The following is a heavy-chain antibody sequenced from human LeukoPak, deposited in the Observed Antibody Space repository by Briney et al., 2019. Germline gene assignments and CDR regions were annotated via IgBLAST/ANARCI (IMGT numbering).Heavy chain of an antibody. V-gene: IGHV1-2*02. D-gene: IGHD2-15*01. CDR3: AIDKPWGYSP. Sequence: ASVKVSCKASGYTFTGYYLHWVRQGPGQGLEWMGWINPDSGATSYAQKFRGRVTMTRDTSITTAYMELTGLTSDDTALYYCAIDKPWGYSPWGQGALVIVSS. CDR1: GYTFTGYY. J-gene: IGHJ5*02. CDR2: INPDSGAT.